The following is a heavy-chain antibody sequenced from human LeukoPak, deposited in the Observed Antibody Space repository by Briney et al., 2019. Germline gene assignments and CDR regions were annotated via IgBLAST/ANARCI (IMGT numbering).Heavy chain of an antibody. J-gene: IGHJ6*03. V-gene: IGHV1-69*05. D-gene: IGHD2-15*01. Sequence: ASVKVSCKASGGTFSSYAISWVRQAPGQGPEWMGRIIPIFGTANYAQKFQGRVTITTDESTSTAYMELSSLRSEDTAVYYCAREEDCSGGSCRENYYYMDVWGKGTTVTVSS. CDR2: IIPIFGTA. CDR1: GGTFSSYA. CDR3: AREEDCSGGSCRENYYYMDV.